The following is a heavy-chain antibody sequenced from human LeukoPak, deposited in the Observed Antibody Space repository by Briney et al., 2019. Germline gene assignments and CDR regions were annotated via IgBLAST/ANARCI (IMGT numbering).Heavy chain of an antibody. Sequence: PGGSLRLSCAASGFTFSSYAMHWVRQAPGKGLEWVAVISYDESNKYYADSVKGRFTISRDNSKNTLYLQVDSPRAEDTAAYYCAIPGIAAAGETYLDYWGQGTLVTVSS. V-gene: IGHV3-30*04. D-gene: IGHD6-13*01. CDR2: ISYDESNK. CDR1: GFTFSSYA. J-gene: IGHJ4*02. CDR3: AIPGIAAAGETYLDY.